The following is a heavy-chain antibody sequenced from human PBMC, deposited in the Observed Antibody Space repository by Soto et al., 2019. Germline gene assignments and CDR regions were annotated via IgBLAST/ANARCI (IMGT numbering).Heavy chain of an antibody. CDR2: ISAHNGNT. D-gene: IGHD1-1*01. V-gene: IGHV1-18*01. CDR1: GYAFTTYG. J-gene: IGHJ4*02. CDR3: ARGRYGDY. Sequence: QVHLVQSGAEVKKPGASVKVSCKGSGYAFTTYGITWVRQAPGQGLEWMGWISAHNGNTNYAQKLQGRVTVTRDTSTSTAYMELRSLRSDDTAVYYCARGRYGDYWGQGALVTVSS.